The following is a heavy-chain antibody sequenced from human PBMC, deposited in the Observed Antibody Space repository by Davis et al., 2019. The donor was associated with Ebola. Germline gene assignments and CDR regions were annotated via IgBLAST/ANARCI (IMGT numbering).Heavy chain of an antibody. D-gene: IGHD4-23*01. J-gene: IGHJ4*02. Sequence: ASVKVSCKASGYTFTSYGISWVRQAPGQGLEWMGWISAYNGNTNYAQKLQGRVTMTRDTSTSTVYMELSSLRSEDTAVYYCAREGYGGNSDDYWGQGTLVTVSS. V-gene: IGHV1-18*01. CDR1: GYTFTSYG. CDR3: AREGYGGNSDDY. CDR2: ISAYNGNT.